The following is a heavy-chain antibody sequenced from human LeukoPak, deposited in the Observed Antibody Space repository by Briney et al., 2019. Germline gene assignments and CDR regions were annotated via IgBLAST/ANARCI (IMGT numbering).Heavy chain of an antibody. CDR2: ISAYNGNT. J-gene: IGHJ3*02. V-gene: IGHV1-18*01. CDR3: ARRMRAPYDAHHRGAFDI. Sequence: EASVKVSCKASGYTFTSYGISWVRQAPGQGLEWMGWISAYNGNTNYAQKLQGRVTMTTDTSTSTAYMELRSLRSDDTAVYYCARRMRAPYDAHHRGAFDIWGQGTMVTVSS. CDR1: GYTFTSYG. D-gene: IGHD3-10*01.